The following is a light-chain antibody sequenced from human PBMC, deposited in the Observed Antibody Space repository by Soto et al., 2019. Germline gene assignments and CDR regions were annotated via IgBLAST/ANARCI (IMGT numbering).Light chain of an antibody. V-gene: IGLV2-8*01. CDR2: EVS. Sequence: SALTQPPSASGSPGQSVTISCTGTSTDVGGYNYVSWYQQHPGKAPKLIIYEVSKRPSGVPDRFSGSKSGNTASLTVSGLQAEDEADYYCSSYAGSLYVFGSGTKVTVL. J-gene: IGLJ1*01. CDR3: SSYAGSLYV. CDR1: STDVGGYNY.